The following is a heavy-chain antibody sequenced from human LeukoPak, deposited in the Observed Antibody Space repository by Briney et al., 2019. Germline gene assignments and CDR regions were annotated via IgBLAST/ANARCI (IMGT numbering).Heavy chain of an antibody. J-gene: IGHJ4*02. D-gene: IGHD2-21*02. Sequence: GESLKISCKGSGYSFTSYCIGWVRQMPGKGLEWMGIIYPGDSDTRYSPSFQGQVTISADKSISTAYLQWSSLKASDTAMYYCAVAYCGGDCYTGPFDYWGQGTLVTVSS. CDR3: AVAYCGGDCYTGPFDY. CDR2: IYPGDSDT. V-gene: IGHV5-51*01. CDR1: GYSFTSYC.